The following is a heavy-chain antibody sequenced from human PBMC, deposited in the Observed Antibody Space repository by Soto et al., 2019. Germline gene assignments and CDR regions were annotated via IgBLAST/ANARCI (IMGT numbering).Heavy chain of an antibody. CDR2: NFSDSSDT. D-gene: IGHD4-17*01. J-gene: IGHJ6*02. Sequence: GESLKISCKGSGYSFTSYGIACVRQMAGKGLQEMGINFSDSSDTRYSPSFQGQVTISADKSISTAYLQLSSLKASDTAMYYCARLSTSNGGQYGMDVWGPGTTVTVSS. CDR1: GYSFTSYG. V-gene: IGHV5-51*01. CDR3: ARLSTSNGGQYGMDV.